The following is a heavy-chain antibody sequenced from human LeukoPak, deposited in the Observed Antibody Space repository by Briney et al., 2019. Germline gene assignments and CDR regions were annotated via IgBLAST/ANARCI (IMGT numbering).Heavy chain of an antibody. D-gene: IGHD6-13*01. V-gene: IGHV1-18*04. CDR1: GYTFTGYY. CDR2: ISAYNDNT. Sequence: GASVKVSCKASGYTFTGYYMHWVRQAPGQGLEWMGWISAYNDNTNYAQKLQGRVTMTTDTSTSTAYMELSSLRSEDTAVYYCARGMIAAAGSRGNWFDPWGQGTLVTVSS. J-gene: IGHJ5*02. CDR3: ARGMIAAAGSRGNWFDP.